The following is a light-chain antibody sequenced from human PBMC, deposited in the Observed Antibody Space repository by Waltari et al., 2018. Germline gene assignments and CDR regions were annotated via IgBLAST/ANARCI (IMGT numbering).Light chain of an antibody. J-gene: IGLJ1*01. CDR1: SSDVGAYAY. CDR2: EVN. CDR3: ASYAGGDTPYV. V-gene: IGLV2-8*01. Sequence: QSALSQPPSASGSPGQSVTISCTGSSSDVGAYAYGSWYQQRPGKAPKVLIYEVNKRPSGVPHRFSGSKSGATASLTVSWLQAEDEGDYYCASYAGGDTPYVFGTGTTVTV.